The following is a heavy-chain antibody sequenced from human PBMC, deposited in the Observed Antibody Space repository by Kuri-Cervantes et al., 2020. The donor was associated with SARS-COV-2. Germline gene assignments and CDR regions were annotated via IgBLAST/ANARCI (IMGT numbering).Heavy chain of an antibody. J-gene: IGHJ6*03. CDR2: IYTSGST. V-gene: IGHV4-38-2*02. CDR1: GYSISSGYY. D-gene: IGHD3-22*01. CDR3: ARSGYYSRGVTYYYMDV. Sequence: SETLSLTCTVSGYSISSGYYWGWIRQPPGKGLEWIGRIYTSGSTNYNPSLKSRVTMSVDTSKNQFSLKLSSVTAADSAVYYCARSGYYSRGVTYYYMDVWDKGTTVTVSS.